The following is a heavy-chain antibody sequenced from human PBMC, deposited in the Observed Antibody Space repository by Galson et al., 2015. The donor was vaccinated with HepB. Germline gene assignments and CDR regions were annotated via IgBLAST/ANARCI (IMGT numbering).Heavy chain of an antibody. CDR1: GYTFTSYG. J-gene: IGHJ3*02. D-gene: IGHD3-10*01. V-gene: IGHV1-18*04. CDR3: ARDLGLAAWFGETDAFDI. CDR2: ISAYNGNT. Sequence: SVKVSCKASGYTFTSYGISWVRQAPGQGLEWMGWISAYNGNTNYAQKLQGRVTMTTDTSTSTAYMELRSLRSDDTAVYYCARDLGLAAWFGETDAFDIWGQGTMVTVSS.